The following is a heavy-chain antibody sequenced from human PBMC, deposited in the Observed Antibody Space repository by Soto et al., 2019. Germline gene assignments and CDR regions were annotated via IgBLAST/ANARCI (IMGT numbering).Heavy chain of an antibody. V-gene: IGHV3-11*06. Sequence: QVQLVESGGGLVKPGGSLRLSCAASGFTFSDYYMSWIRQAPGKRLEWVSYISSSSSYTNYADSVKGRFTISRDNAKNSLYLQMNSLRAEDTAVYYCARHSGSSTGDYYYYYGMDVWGQGTTVTVSS. J-gene: IGHJ6*02. CDR1: GFTFSDYY. CDR2: ISSSSSYT. CDR3: ARHSGSSTGDYYYYYGMDV. D-gene: IGHD1-26*01.